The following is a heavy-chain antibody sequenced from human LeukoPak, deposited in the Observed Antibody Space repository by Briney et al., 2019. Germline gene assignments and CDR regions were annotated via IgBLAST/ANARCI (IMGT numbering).Heavy chain of an antibody. J-gene: IGHJ4*02. CDR2: IYYSGST. V-gene: IGHV4-59*01. CDR3: ARLAADYYDSSGYTESFDY. D-gene: IGHD3-22*01. Sequence: SETLSLTCIVSGGSISSYYWSWIRQPPGKGLEWIGYIYYSGSTNYNPSLKSRVTISVDTSKNQFSLKLSSVTAADTAVYYCARLAADYYDSSGYTESFDYWGQGTLVTVSS. CDR1: GGSISSYY.